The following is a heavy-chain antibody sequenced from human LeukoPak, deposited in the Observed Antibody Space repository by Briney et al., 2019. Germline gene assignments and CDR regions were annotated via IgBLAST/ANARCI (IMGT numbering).Heavy chain of an antibody. Sequence: PSDTLSLTCTVSGVSITTYYWSWIRQPPGKGLEWIGFIYYSGNTNYNPSLKSRVTISVDTSKNQFSLKLSSVTAADTAVYYCARAYTSWSFDYWGQGTLVTVSS. V-gene: IGHV4-59*07. J-gene: IGHJ4*02. CDR1: GVSITTYY. D-gene: IGHD2-21*01. CDR3: ARAYTSWSFDY. CDR2: IYYSGNT.